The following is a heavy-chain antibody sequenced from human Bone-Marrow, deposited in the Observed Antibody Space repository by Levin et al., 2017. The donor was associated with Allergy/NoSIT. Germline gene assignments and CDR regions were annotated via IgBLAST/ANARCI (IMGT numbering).Heavy chain of an antibody. CDR3: ARAFGHCATTTCYDFDY. CDR1: GFNFANYA. CDR2: ISSSTTFI. Sequence: GGSLRLSCVGSGFNFANYAMNWVRQAPGKGLEWVASISSSTTFIKYADSVKGRFTISRDNAENSFHLDMSSLRGDDTALYYCARAFGHCATTTCYDFDYWGQGILVIVSS. J-gene: IGHJ4*02. D-gene: IGHD2/OR15-2a*01. V-gene: IGHV3-21*01.